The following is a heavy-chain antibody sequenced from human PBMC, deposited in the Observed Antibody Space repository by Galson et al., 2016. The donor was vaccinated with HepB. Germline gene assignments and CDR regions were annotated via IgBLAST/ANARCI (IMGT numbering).Heavy chain of an antibody. J-gene: IGHJ3*02. D-gene: IGHD5-18*01. CDR3: AKSVGIQLWLDQAFEI. CDR1: GFTFRSYG. Sequence: SLRLPCAASGFTFRSYGLHWAREAPGKGLEWVAVISYDGSSKYYADSVKGRFTISRDNSKNTLYVQMNSLRAEDTAVYYCAKSVGIQLWLDQAFEIWVLGTMVTVSS. V-gene: IGHV3-30*18. CDR2: ISYDGSSK.